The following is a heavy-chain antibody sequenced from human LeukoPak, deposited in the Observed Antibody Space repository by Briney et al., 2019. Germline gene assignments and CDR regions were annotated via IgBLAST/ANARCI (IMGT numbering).Heavy chain of an antibody. CDR2: INSDGSST. D-gene: IGHD6-13*01. CDR3: ARGYSSSSANDAFDI. V-gene: IGHV3-74*01. CDR1: GFTFSSYW. J-gene: IGHJ3*02. Sequence: PGGSLRHSCAASGFTFSSYWMHWVRQAPGKGLVWVSRINSDGSSTSYADSVKGRFTISRDNAKNTLYLQMNSLRAEDTAVYYCARGYSSSSANDAFDIWGQGTMVTVSS.